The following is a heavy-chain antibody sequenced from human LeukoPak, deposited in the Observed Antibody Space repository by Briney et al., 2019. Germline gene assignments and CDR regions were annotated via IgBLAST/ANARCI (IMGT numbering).Heavy chain of an antibody. CDR3: ARGPRYNWNYGWYMDV. D-gene: IGHD1-7*01. V-gene: IGHV4-59*01. CDR2: IYYSGST. Sequence: SETLSLTCTVSGGSISSYYWSWIQQPPGKGLEWIGYIYYSGSTNYNPSLKSRVTISVDTSKNQFSLKLSSVTAADTAVYYCARGPRYNWNYGWYMDVWGKGTTVTVSS. J-gene: IGHJ6*03. CDR1: GGSISSYY.